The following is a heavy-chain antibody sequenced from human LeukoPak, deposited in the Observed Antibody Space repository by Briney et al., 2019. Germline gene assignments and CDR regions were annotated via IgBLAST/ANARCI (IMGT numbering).Heavy chain of an antibody. D-gene: IGHD3-10*01. V-gene: IGHV5-51*01. CDR1: GYRFTSYW. Sequence: GESLKTSCKGSGYRFTSYWIGWVRQMPRKGLEWIGIIYPGDSDTIYSPSFQGQVTISPDKSISTAFLPMGSLKTSSTARYYCTRHAITLFDCWGQGSLVTVSS. CDR3: TRHAITLFDC. J-gene: IGHJ4*02. CDR2: IYPGDSDT.